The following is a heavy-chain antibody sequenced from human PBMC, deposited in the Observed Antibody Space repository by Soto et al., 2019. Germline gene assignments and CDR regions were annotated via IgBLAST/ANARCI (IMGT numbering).Heavy chain of an antibody. Sequence: SETLSLTCTVSGGSISSYYWSWIRQPPGKGLEWIGYIYYSGSTNYNPSLKSRVTISVDTSKNQFSLKLSSVTAADTAVYYCARVQGVAATYYYGMDVRGQGTTVTVSS. CDR2: IYYSGST. CDR1: GGSISSYY. D-gene: IGHD2-15*01. V-gene: IGHV4-59*01. CDR3: ARVQGVAATYYYGMDV. J-gene: IGHJ6*02.